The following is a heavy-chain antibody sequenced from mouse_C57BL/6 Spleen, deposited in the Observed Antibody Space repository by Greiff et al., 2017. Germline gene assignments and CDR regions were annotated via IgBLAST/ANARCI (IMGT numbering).Heavy chain of an antibody. CDR3: ARDRGRDYESFGWYFDV. CDR2: ISDGGSYT. J-gene: IGHJ1*03. V-gene: IGHV5-4*01. Sequence: EVHLVESGGGLVKPGGSLKLSCAASGFTFSSYAMSWVRQTPEKRLEWVATISDGGSYTYYPDNVKGRFTISRDNAKNNLYLQMSHLKSEDTAMYYCARDRGRDYESFGWYFDVWGTGTTVTVSS. D-gene: IGHD2-4*01. CDR1: GFTFSSYA.